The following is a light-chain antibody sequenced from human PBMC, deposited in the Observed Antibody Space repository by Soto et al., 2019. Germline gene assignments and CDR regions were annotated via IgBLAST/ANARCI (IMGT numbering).Light chain of an antibody. CDR1: QGISNY. CDR2: GAS. Sequence: DIQMTQSPSSLSAFIGDRVTITCRASQGISNYLAWYQQKPGKPPKLLIYGASTLQSGVPSRSSGSGSGTDFILTISSLQPEDVATFYCQNYNSAPWTFGQGTKV. J-gene: IGKJ1*01. CDR3: QNYNSAPWT. V-gene: IGKV1-27*01.